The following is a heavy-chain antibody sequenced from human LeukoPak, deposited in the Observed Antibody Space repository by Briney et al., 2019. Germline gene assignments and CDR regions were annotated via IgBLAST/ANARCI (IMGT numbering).Heavy chain of an antibody. CDR2: SRSSISDI. Sequence: PRGSLRLSCTTSGFTLTSYTMNWVRQAPGKGLDWVSSSRSSISDINYADSGKGRFTISRDNAKNSLYLQMNSLRAEDTAVYYCARDRPAYYYDSIGYSWGQGTLVTVSS. CDR1: GFTLTSYT. D-gene: IGHD3-22*01. CDR3: ARDRPAYYYDSIGYS. V-gene: IGHV3-21*01. J-gene: IGHJ4*02.